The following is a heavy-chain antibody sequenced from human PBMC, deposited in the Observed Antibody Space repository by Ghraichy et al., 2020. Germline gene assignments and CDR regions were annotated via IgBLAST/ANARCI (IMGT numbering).Heavy chain of an antibody. CDR1: GFTFSNYR. Sequence: GSLRLSCAASGFTFSNYRMNWVRQAPGRGLEWVSSISSSSSYIYYADSVKGRFTISRDNARNSLFLQMNSLGAEDTAVYYCATSCSTSCPWGPNYWGQGTLVTVSS. CDR3: ATSCSTSCPWGPNY. CDR2: ISSSSSYI. V-gene: IGHV3-21*01. J-gene: IGHJ4*02. D-gene: IGHD2-2*01.